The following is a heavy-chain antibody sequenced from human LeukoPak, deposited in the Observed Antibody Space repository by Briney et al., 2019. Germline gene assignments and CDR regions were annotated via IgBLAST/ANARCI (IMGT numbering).Heavy chain of an antibody. CDR1: GYTFTSYG. V-gene: IGHV1-18*01. Sequence: ASVKVSCKASGYTFTSYGITWVRQAPGQGLEWMGWISAYNGNTNYAQKLQGRVTMTTDTSTSTAYTELRSLRSAGPAVYYCARGGGAAADYSYYYMDVWGKGTTVTVSS. CDR2: ISAYNGNT. CDR3: ARGGGAAADYSYYYMDV. D-gene: IGHD6-13*01. J-gene: IGHJ6*03.